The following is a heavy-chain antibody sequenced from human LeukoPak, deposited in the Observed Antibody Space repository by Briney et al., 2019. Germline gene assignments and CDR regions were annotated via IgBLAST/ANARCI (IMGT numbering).Heavy chain of an antibody. CDR3: ARVTIAMAGL. CDR1: GFTVSKNY. J-gene: IGHJ4*02. CDR2: IYSGGST. V-gene: IGHV3-66*01. Sequence: PGGSLRLSCAASGFTVSKNYMSWVRQAPGKGLQWVSIIYSGGSTYYAGSVKDRFTISRDNSKNTLYLQMNSLGAEDTAVYSCARVTIAMAGLWGQGTLVTVSS. D-gene: IGHD6-19*01.